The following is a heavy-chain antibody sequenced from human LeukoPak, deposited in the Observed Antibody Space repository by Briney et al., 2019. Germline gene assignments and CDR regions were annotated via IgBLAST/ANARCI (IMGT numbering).Heavy chain of an antibody. CDR1: GGTCSSYT. J-gene: IGHJ5*02. V-gene: IGHV1-69*02. D-gene: IGHD3-22*01. Sequence: SVKVSCKASGGTCSSYTISWVRQAPGQGLEWMGRIIPILGIANYAQKFQGRVTITADKSTSTAYMELSSLRSEDTAVYYCARYYYDSSGYYHNWFDPWGQGTLVTVSS. CDR3: ARYYYDSSGYYHNWFDP. CDR2: IIPILGIA.